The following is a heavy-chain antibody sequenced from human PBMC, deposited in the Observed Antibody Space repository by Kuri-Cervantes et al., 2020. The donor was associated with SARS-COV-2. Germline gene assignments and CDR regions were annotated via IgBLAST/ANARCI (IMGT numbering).Heavy chain of an antibody. CDR1: GFTFSSYA. CDR2: ISYDGSNK. V-gene: IGHV3-30*04. CDR3: VKSITVSGTGFDY. Sequence: GGSLRLSCAASGFTFSSYAMHWVRQAPGKGLEWVAVISYDGSNKYYADSVKGRFTISRDNSKNTLYLQMNSLRAEDTAVYYCVKSITVSGTGFDYWGQGALVTVSS. D-gene: IGHD6-19*01. J-gene: IGHJ4*02.